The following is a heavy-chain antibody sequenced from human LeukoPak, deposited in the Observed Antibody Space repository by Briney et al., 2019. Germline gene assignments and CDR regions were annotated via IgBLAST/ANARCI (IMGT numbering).Heavy chain of an antibody. D-gene: IGHD2-15*01. J-gene: IGHJ5*02. CDR3: ARHSSWYSRNWFDP. Sequence: SETLSLTCAVYGGSFSGYYWSWIRQPPGKGLEWIGEINHSGSTNYNPSLKSRVTISVDTSKNQFSLKLSSVTAADTAVYYCARHSSWYSRNWFDPWGQGTLVTVSS. CDR1: GGSFSGYY. CDR2: INHSGST. V-gene: IGHV4-34*01.